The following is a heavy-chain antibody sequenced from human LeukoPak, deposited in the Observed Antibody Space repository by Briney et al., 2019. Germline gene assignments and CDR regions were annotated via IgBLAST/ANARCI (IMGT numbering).Heavy chain of an antibody. V-gene: IGHV4-39*01. D-gene: IGHD1-14*01. CDR2: IYYSGST. J-gene: IGHJ4*02. CDR1: GGSISSSSYY. Sequence: SSETLSLTCTVSGGSISSSSYYWGWIRQPPGKGLEWIGSIYYSGSTYYNPSLKSRVTISVDTSKNQFSLKLSSVTAADTAVYYCARTLGIGYFDYWGQGTLVTVSS. CDR3: ARTLGIGYFDY.